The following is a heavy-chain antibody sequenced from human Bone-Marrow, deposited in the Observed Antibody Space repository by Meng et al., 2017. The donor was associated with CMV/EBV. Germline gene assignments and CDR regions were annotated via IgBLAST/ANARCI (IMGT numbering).Heavy chain of an antibody. CDR1: GFTFSSYA. D-gene: IGHD4-17*01. J-gene: IGHJ4*02. V-gene: IGHV3-23*01. CDR2: ISGSGGST. CDR3: AKVAIITVTKKLPYYFGY. Sequence: GGSLRLSCAVSGFTFSSYAMSWVRQAPGKGLEWVSAISGSGGSTYYADSVKGRFTISRDNSKNTLYLQMNSLRAEDTAVYYCAKVAIITVTKKLPYYFGYWGQGTLVTVSS.